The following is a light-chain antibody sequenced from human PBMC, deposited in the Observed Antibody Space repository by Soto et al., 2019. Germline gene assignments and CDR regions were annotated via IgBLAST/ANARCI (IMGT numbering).Light chain of an antibody. CDR3: LKHNSSPLT. CDR2: AAS. J-gene: IGKJ4*01. CDR1: QSISTY. V-gene: IGKV1-39*01. Sequence: DIQMTQSPSSLSASVGDRVTITGRASQSISTYLHWYQQKPGKAPNLLIYAASTLQSGVPSRFSGSGSATDSPLTISSLPADDFAPYYCLKHNSSPLTFGGGTKVDIK.